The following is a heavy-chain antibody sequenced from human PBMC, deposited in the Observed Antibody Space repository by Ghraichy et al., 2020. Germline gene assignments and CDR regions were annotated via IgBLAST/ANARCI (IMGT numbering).Heavy chain of an antibody. CDR2: INHSGST. D-gene: IGHD1-14*01. CDR3: ARVRVIGTTDY. V-gene: IGHV4-4*02. Sequence: SETLSLTCAVSDGSITSSNWWSWVRQPPGKGLEWIGEINHSGSTNYNPSLKSRVTISVDKSKNQFSLKLFSVTAADTAVYYCARVRVIGTTDYWGQGTLVTVSS. CDR1: DGSITSSNW. J-gene: IGHJ4*02.